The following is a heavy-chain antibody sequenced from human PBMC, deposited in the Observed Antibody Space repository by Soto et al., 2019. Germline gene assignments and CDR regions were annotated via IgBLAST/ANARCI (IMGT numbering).Heavy chain of an antibody. J-gene: IGHJ4*02. CDR1: GGTFSSYA. V-gene: IGHV1-69*13. Sequence: SVKVSCKASGGTFSSYAISWVRQAPGQGLEWMGGIIPIFGTASYAQKFQGRVTITADEPTSTAYMELSRLTSEDTAIYYCAGGALPSMAVIVSLNYWGQGTLVTGSS. CDR3: AGGALPSMAVIVSLNY. D-gene: IGHD3-22*01. CDR2: IIPIFGTA.